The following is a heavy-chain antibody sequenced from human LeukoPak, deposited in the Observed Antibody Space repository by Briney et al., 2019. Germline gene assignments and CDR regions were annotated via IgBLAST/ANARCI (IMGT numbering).Heavy chain of an antibody. V-gene: IGHV3-30*03. D-gene: IGHD6-13*01. J-gene: IGHJ6*02. CDR3: AREGPISSSWRQRVYFYALDG. CDR1: GFSFSTYG. Sequence: GGSLRLSCAASGFSFSTYGMRWVRQAPGKGLQWVAIISTDGSHKHYADSVKGRLTISRDNSKNTLYLQMNSLGPEDTAVYYCAREGPISSSWRQRVYFYALDGWGQGTTVTVSS. CDR2: ISTDGSHK.